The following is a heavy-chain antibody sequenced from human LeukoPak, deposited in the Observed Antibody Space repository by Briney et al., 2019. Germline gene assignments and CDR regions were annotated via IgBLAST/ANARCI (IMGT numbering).Heavy chain of an antibody. J-gene: IGHJ4*02. D-gene: IGHD3-10*01. Sequence: GGSLRLSCGVSGITFDSCWMNWVRQAPGKGLEWVSAISGSGGSTYYADSVKGRFTISRDNSKNTLYLQMNSLRAEDTAVYYCAKVPDYYGSGSPLDYWGQGTLVTVFS. CDR2: ISGSGGST. CDR1: GITFDSCW. CDR3: AKVPDYYGSGSPLDY. V-gene: IGHV3-23*01.